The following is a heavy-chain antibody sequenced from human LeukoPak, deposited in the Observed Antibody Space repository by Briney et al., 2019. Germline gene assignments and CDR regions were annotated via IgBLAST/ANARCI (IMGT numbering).Heavy chain of an antibody. CDR2: ISAYNGNT. CDR1: GYTFTSHG. V-gene: IGHV1-18*01. CDR3: ARATKWNYAFDI. J-gene: IGHJ3*02. D-gene: IGHD1-7*01. Sequence: ASVKVSCKASGYTFTSHGISWVRQAPGQGLEWMGWISAYNGNTNSAQKLQGRVTMTTDTSTSTAYMELRSLRSDDTAVYYGARATKWNYAFDIWGQGTMVTVSS.